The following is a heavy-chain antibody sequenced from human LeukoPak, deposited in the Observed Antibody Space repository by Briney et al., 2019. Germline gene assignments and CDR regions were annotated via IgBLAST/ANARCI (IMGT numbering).Heavy chain of an antibody. CDR2: INRDGSST. D-gene: IGHD3-10*01. J-gene: IGHJ4*02. V-gene: IGHV3-74*01. Sequence: GGSLRLSCAASGFTFSSYWMHWVRQAPGKGLVWVSRINRDGSSTSYADSVKGRFTISRDNSKNTLYLQRNSLRAEDTAVYYCAKVGITMVRGVIYWGQGTLVTVSS. CDR3: AKVGITMVRGVIY. CDR1: GFTFSSYW.